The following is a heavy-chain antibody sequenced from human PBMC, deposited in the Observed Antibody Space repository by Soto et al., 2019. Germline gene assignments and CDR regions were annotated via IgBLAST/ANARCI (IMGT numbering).Heavy chain of an antibody. CDR3: ARGGSGSYYFDY. V-gene: IGHV3-64*01. CDR2: ISSNGGST. D-gene: IGHD3-22*01. CDR1: GFTFSSYA. Sequence: EVQLVESGGGLVQPGGSLRLSCAAYGFTFSSYAMHWVRQAPGKGLESVSAISSNGGSTYYANSVKGRFTISRDNSKNTLYLQMGSLRAEDMAVYYCARGGSGSYYFDYWGQGTLVTVSS. J-gene: IGHJ4*02.